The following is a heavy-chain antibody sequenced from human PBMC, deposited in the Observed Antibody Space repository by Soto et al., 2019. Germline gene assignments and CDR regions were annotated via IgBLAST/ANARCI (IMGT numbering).Heavy chain of an antibody. Sequence: GSLRLSCAASGFTFSNYGMHWVRQAPGKGLEWVAVISYDGSNKFYADSVKGRFTISRDNSKNTLFLQMNSLRAEDTAVYYCANTREGELSFLPGDYWGQGTLVTVSS. J-gene: IGHJ4*02. D-gene: IGHD3-16*02. V-gene: IGHV3-30*18. CDR3: ANTREGELSFLPGDY. CDR2: ISYDGSNK. CDR1: GFTFSNYG.